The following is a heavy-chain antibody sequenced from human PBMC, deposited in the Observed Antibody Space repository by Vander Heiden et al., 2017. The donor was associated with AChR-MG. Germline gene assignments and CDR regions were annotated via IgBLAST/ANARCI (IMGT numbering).Heavy chain of an antibody. CDR1: GGSIRRGDFY. Sequence: QVQLQESGPGLVKPSQTLSLSCTVSGGSIRRGDFYWTWIRQAPGKGLEWIGYTNYRGDTYYDPSLKSRVTISVDTSKNQFSLNLNSVTAADTAVYYCARYDGPGVFIDYWGQGTLVTVSS. CDR2: TNYRGDT. CDR3: ARYDGPGVFIDY. D-gene: IGHD3-10*02. V-gene: IGHV4-30-4*01. J-gene: IGHJ4*02.